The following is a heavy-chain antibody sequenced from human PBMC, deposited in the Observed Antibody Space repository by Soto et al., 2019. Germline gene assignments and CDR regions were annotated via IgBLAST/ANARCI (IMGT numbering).Heavy chain of an antibody. CDR3: ASHRRENYYYYYMDV. V-gene: IGHV1-18*01. J-gene: IGHJ6*03. CDR1: GYTFTSYG. Sequence: ASVKASCTDCGYTFTSYGISWVRQAPGQGLEWMGWISAYNGNTNYAQKLQGRVTMTTDTSTSTAYMELRSLRSDDTAVYYCASHRRENYYYYYMDVWGKGTTVTVSS. CDR2: ISAYNGNT.